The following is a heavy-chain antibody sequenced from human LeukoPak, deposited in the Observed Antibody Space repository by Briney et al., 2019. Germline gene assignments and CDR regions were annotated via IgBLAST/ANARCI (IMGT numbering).Heavy chain of an antibody. CDR1: GYTFTSYD. V-gene: IGHV1-8*01. J-gene: IGHJ4*02. D-gene: IGHD6-13*01. Sequence: RASMKVSCKASGYTFTSYDINWVRQATGQGLEWMGWMNPNSGNTGYAQKFQGRITMTRNTSISTAYMELSSLTSEDTAVYYCARIAAAGNRRLNYWGQGTLVTVSS. CDR2: MNPNSGNT. CDR3: ARIAAAGNRRLNY.